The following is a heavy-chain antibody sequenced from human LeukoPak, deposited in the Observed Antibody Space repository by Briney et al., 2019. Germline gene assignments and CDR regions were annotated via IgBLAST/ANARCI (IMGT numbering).Heavy chain of an antibody. CDR2: ISSSGSTI. D-gene: IGHD3-22*01. CDR1: GFTFSSYT. V-gene: IGHV3-48*01. J-gene: IGHJ4*02. CDR3: ARAQYYSDSTGYYYLHY. Sequence: GGSLRLSCAASGFTFSSYTMNWVRQAPGKGLEWLSYISSSGSTIYYADSVKGRFTISRDNAKNSLYLQTDSLRAEDTAVYYCARAQYYSDSTGYYYLHYWGQGTLVTVSS.